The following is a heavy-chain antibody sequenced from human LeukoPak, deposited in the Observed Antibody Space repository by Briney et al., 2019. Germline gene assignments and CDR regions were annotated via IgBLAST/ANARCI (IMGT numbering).Heavy chain of an antibody. V-gene: IGHV4-30-2*01. Sequence: PSETLSLTCAGSGGSISSGAYSWGWIRQPPGKGLEWIGYIYHSGSTYYNPSLKSRVTISVDRSKNHFSLRLSTVTAADTAVYYCAGLHDSSGYYPEYNGMDVWGQGTTVTVSS. CDR2: IYHSGST. CDR1: GGSISSGAYS. J-gene: IGHJ6*02. D-gene: IGHD3-22*01. CDR3: AGLHDSSGYYPEYNGMDV.